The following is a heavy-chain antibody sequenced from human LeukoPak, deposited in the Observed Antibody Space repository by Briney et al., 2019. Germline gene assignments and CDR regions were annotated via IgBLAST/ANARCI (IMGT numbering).Heavy chain of an antibody. Sequence: GGSLRLSCAASGFTFSDYYMSWIRQAPGKGLEWVSYISSSGSTIYYADSVKGRFTISRDNAKNSLYLQMNSLRAEDTAVYYCASALYGDYRISTHYMDVWGKGTTVTVSS. CDR2: ISSSGSTI. CDR3: ASALYGDYRISTHYMDV. CDR1: GFTFSDYY. J-gene: IGHJ6*03. D-gene: IGHD4-17*01. V-gene: IGHV3-11*04.